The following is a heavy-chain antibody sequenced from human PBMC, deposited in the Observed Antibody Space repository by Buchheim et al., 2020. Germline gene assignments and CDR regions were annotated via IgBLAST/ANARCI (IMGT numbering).Heavy chain of an antibody. V-gene: IGHV1-2*02. J-gene: IGHJ4*02. CDR3: ALQYNWNLAG. CDR2: INPNNGDT. CDR1: GYTITGYY. D-gene: IGHD1-7*01. Sequence: QVQLVQSGAEVKKPGASVKVSCKASGYTITGYYMHWVRQAPGQGLEWMGWINPNNGDTNYAQKFQGRVTMTRDTSISTVYMELSRLRSDDTAVYYCALQYNWNLAGWGQGTL.